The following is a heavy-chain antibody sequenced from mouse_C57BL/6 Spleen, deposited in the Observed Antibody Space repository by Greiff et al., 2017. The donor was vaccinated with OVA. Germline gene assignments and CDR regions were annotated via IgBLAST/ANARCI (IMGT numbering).Heavy chain of an antibody. J-gene: IGHJ1*03. V-gene: IGHV10-1*01. D-gene: IGHD1-1*01. CDR2: IRSKSNNYAT. CDR3: VMGSSYYWYFDV. CDR1: GFSFNTYA. Sequence: EVQVVESGGGLVQPKGSLKLSCAASGFSFNTYAMNWVRQAPGKGLEWVARIRSKSNNYATYYADSVKDRFTISRDDSESMLYLQMNNLKTEDTAMYYCVMGSSYYWYFDVWGTGTTVTVSS.